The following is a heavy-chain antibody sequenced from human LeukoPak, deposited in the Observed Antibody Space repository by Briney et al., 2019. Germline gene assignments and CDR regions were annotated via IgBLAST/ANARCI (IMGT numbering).Heavy chain of an antibody. D-gene: IGHD6-19*01. CDR2: INPNSGGT. CDR1: GYTFTGYY. Sequence: ASVKVSCKASGYTFTGYYMHWVRQAPGQGLEWMGWINPNSGGTNYAQKFQGRVTMTRDTSISTAYMELSSLRSEDTAVYYCASRIAVAPEDLDYYYYYMDVWGKGTTVTVSS. V-gene: IGHV1-2*02. CDR3: ASRIAVAPEDLDYYYYYMDV. J-gene: IGHJ6*03.